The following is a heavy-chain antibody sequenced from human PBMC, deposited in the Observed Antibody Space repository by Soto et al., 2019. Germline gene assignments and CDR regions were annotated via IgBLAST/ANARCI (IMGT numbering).Heavy chain of an antibody. CDR3: AKNGLWNAPAAIDS. CDR2: ISGNGRNT. V-gene: IGHV3-23*01. D-gene: IGHD1-1*01. CDR1: GLTFSSHG. Sequence: EVQLLESGGGLAQPGGSLRLSCAASGLTFSSHGMSWVRQAPGKGLEWVSAISGNGRNTYYADSVKGRFTVSRDNSKNTLILQVNSLRAEDTAMYFCAKNGLWNAPAAIDSGGQGPTVTVSS. J-gene: IGHJ4*02.